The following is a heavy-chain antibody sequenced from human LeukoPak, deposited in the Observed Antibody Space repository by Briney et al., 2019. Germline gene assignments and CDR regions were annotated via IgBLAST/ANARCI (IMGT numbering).Heavy chain of an antibody. CDR2: INPNSGGT. V-gene: IGHV1-2*06. D-gene: IGHD4-17*01. J-gene: IGHJ6*03. CDR1: GYTFTSYY. Sequence: ASVKVSCKASGYTFTSYYMHWVRQAPGQGLEWMGRINPNSGGTNYAQKFQGRVTMTRDASISTAYMELSRLRSDDTAVYYCARPGTVTLPWVEDNYYMDVWGKGTTVTVSS. CDR3: ARPGTVTLPWVEDNYYMDV.